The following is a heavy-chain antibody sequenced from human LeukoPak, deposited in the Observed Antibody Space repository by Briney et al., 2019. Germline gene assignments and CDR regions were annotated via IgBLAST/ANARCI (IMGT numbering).Heavy chain of an antibody. Sequence: GRSLRLSCAASGFTFSSNVMHWVRQAPGKGLEWVAVISYDGSNEYYADSVKGRFTISRDNSKNTLYLQMNSLRGADTAVYYCARDKTFIATTTTGYFEYWGQGTLVTVFS. V-gene: IGHV3-30-3*01. CDR2: ISYDGSNE. J-gene: IGHJ4*02. D-gene: IGHD5-12*01. CDR1: GFTFSSNV. CDR3: ARDKTFIATTTTGYFEY.